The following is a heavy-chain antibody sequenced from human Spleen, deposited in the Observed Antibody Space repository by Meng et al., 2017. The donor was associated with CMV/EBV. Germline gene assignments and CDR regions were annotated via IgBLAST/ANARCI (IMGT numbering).Heavy chain of an antibody. V-gene: IGHV3-74*01. J-gene: IGHJ6*02. CDR3: TRDLPSYDYGSGSYSGGLDV. CDR1: GLTFSNAW. CDR2: ISSDGSST. D-gene: IGHD3-10*01. Sequence: GESLKISCVSSGLTFSNAWMTWVRQAPGKGLVWVSRISSDGSSTSYADSVKGRFTISRDNAKNTLYLQMNSLRAEDTAVYYCTRDLPSYDYGSGSYSGGLDVWGQGTTVTVSS.